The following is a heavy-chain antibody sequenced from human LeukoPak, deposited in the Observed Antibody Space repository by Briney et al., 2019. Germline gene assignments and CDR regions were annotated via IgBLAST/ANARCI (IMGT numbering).Heavy chain of an antibody. CDR1: GFTFSSYD. J-gene: IGHJ3*02. CDR2: IGTAGDT. D-gene: IGHD6-13*01. Sequence: GGSLRLSCAASGFTFSSYDMHWVRHATGKGLEWVSAIGTAGDTYYPGSVKGRFTISRENAKNSLYLQMNSLRAGDTAVYYCARDRQQQLVGTSFDIWGQGTMVTVSS. CDR3: ARDRQQQLVGTSFDI. V-gene: IGHV3-13*01.